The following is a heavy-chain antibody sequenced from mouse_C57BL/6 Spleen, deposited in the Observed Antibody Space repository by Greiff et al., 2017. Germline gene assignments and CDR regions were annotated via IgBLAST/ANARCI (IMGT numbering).Heavy chain of an antibody. CDR1: GYTFTSYW. J-gene: IGHJ2*01. CDR2: IYTGSSST. V-gene: IGHV1-55*01. Sequence: QVQLQQPGAELVKPGASVKMSCKASGYTFTSYWITWVKQRPGQGLEWIGDIYTGSSSTNYNEKFKSKATLTVDKSSSTAYMQLSSLTSEDSAVYYCARRHYGSCVDYWGQGTTLTVSS. CDR3: ARRHYGSCVDY. D-gene: IGHD1-1*01.